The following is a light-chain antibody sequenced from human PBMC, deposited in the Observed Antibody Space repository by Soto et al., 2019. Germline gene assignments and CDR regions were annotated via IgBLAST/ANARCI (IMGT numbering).Light chain of an antibody. CDR3: QQRSNWAT. CDR2: GAS. CDR1: QSVATN. J-gene: IGKJ3*01. V-gene: IGKV3-15*01. Sequence: EAVLTQSPATLSVSPGERATLSCRASQSVATNLAWYQQRPGQAPRLLIYGASKRAVGLPARFSGSGSGTEFTLTITSLQSEDFAVYYCQQRSNWATFGPGTKVDIK.